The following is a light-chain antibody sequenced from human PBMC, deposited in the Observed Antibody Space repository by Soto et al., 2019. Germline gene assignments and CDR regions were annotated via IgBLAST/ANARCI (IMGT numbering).Light chain of an antibody. CDR3: CSYAGSYV. V-gene: IGLV2-11*01. CDR1: SSDVGGYNY. J-gene: IGLJ1*01. Sequence: QSALTQPRSVSGSPGQSVTISCTGTSSDVGGYNYVSWYQQHPGKAPKLMIYDVSKRPSGVPDRFSGSKSGNXXSLTISGLQAEDEADYYCCSYAGSYVFGTGTKXTVL. CDR2: DVS.